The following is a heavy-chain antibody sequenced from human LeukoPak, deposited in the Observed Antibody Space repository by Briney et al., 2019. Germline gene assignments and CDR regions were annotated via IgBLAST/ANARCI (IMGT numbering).Heavy chain of an antibody. CDR3: ARLEWLSEYFYHYFIDV. Sequence: SETLSLTCTVSGGSISSGSYYWSWIRQPAGKGLEWIGRIYTSGSTNYNPSLKSRVTISVDTSKNQFSLKLSSVTAADTAVYYCARLEWLSEYFYHYFIDVWGKGTTIAVSS. J-gene: IGHJ6*03. D-gene: IGHD3-3*01. CDR1: GGSISSGSYY. CDR2: IYTSGST. V-gene: IGHV4-61*02.